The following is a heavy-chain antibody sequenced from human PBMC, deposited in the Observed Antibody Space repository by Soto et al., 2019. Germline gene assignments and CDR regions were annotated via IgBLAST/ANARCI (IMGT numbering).Heavy chain of an antibody. J-gene: IGHJ4*02. CDR3: ASWGNDKILDY. Sequence: QVQLVESGGGVVQTGRSLRLSCAASGFTFSSHGMHWVRQAPGKGLEWVAVIWYDGSNKYYADSVKGRFSISRDNSKNTLFLQMNSLRAEDTAVYYCASWGNDKILDYWGQGTLVTVSS. V-gene: IGHV3-33*01. D-gene: IGHD3-16*01. CDR1: GFTFSSHG. CDR2: IWYDGSNK.